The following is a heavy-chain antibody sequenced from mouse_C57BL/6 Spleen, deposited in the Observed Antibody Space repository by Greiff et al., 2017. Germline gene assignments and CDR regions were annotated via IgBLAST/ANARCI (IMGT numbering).Heavy chain of an antibody. CDR3: ARGYYFDY. J-gene: IGHJ2*01. V-gene: IGHV1-4*01. CDR1: GYTFTTYT. Sequence: VQLQQSGAELARPGASVKMSCKASGYTFTTYTMHWIKQRPGQGLEWIGYINPSSDYTKYNQNFKDKATLTADKSSSTAYMQLSSLTSEDSAVXYCARGYYFDYWGQGTTLTVSS. CDR2: INPSSDYT.